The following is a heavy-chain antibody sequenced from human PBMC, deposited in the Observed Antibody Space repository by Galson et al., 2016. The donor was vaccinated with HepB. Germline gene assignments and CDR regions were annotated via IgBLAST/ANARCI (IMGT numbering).Heavy chain of an antibody. D-gene: IGHD6-19*01. CDR1: GLTFSDFY. J-gene: IGHJ5*02. Sequence: SLRLSCAASGLTFSDFYMSWIRQAPGKGLEWVSYISSSSSHTNYADSVKGRFTISRDNANNSLYLQMNSLRVEDTAVYYWARVDYGSGWRAGWFDPWGQGTLVTVSS. CDR3: ARVDYGSGWRAGWFDP. CDR2: ISSSSSHT. V-gene: IGHV3-11*06.